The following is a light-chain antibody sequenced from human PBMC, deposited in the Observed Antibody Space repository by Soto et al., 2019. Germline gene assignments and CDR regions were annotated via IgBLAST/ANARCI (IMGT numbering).Light chain of an antibody. Sequence: IQMTQSPSSLSASVGDRVTVTCRASQSINSYLAWYQQKPGKAPTLLIYGASSLESGVPSRFSGGGSRTDFTLTISSLQPDDFATYYCQQCYRSPYTFGQGTKLEIK. CDR3: QQCYRSPYT. CDR1: QSINSY. V-gene: IGKV1-39*01. J-gene: IGKJ2*01. CDR2: GAS.